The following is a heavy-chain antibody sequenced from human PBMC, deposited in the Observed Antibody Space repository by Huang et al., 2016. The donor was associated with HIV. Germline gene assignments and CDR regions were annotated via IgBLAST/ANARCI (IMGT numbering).Heavy chain of an antibody. CDR2: VYPADSDS. V-gene: IGHV5-51*01. CDR1: GYSFSSYW. J-gene: IGHJ4*02. CDR3: ATPASYGSYYDSSGFSV. Sequence: QLVQSGVEVKKPGVSLKISCKGSGYSFSSYWIAWVRQKPGKGLEWMGMVYPADSDSRYRPSFQGHVTSSADKSTSSAYLHWRSLKASDTAFYYCATPASYGSYYDSSGFSVWGQGTLVIVSS. D-gene: IGHD3-22*01.